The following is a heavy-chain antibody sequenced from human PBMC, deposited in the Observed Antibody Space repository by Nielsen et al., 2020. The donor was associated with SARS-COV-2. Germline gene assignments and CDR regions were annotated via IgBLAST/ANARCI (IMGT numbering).Heavy chain of an antibody. D-gene: IGHD2-21*02. CDR3: ARDRHCTIPFDY. V-gene: IGHV3-21*01. CDR2: VSSSSAYI. J-gene: IGHJ4*02. CDR1: GFTFSNYN. Sequence: GESLKISCAASGFTFSNYNMNWVRQAPGKGLEWVASVSSSSAYIFYADSVKGRFTVSRDNARDSLSLQMNSLGAEDTAVYYCARDRHCTIPFDYWGQGALVTVSA.